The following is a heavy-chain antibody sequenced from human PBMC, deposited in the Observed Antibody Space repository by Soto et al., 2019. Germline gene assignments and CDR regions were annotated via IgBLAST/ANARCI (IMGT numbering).Heavy chain of an antibody. CDR1: GGSISSSSYY. CDR3: AGHPGTPILDY. D-gene: IGHD3-10*01. V-gene: IGHV4-39*01. CDR2: IYYSGTT. Sequence: QLQLQESGPGLVKPSETLSLTCTVSGGSISSSSYYWGWIRQPPGKGLEWIGSIYYSGTTYYNPPLRRRLPIPVNTSKNQSSLKLTSGPAAATAVNYCAGHPGTPILDYGAQEPRVTVSS. J-gene: IGHJ4*02.